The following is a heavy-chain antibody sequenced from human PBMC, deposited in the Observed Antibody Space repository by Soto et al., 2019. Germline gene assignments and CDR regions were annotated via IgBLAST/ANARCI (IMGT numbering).Heavy chain of an antibody. D-gene: IGHD2-21*01. J-gene: IGHJ4*02. CDR2: INPNGGGT. CDR1: GYTFTAYY. V-gene: IGHV1-2*02. Sequence: QVQLVQSGAEMKKPGASVKVSCESSGYTFTAYYIHWVRQAPGHGLEGMGWINPNGGGTKYAQKFQGRVTMTRDTSINTAYMELTRLTADDTAVYYCARAVHTLIQGVRFRVDQWGQGTLVSVSS. CDR3: ARAVHTLIQGVRFRVDQ.